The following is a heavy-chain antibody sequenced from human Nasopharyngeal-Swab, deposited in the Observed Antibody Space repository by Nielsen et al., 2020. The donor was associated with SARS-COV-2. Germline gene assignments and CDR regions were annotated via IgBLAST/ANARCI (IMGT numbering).Heavy chain of an antibody. CDR3: ARWGGPETGHYFDC. Sequence: GGSLRLSCKGSGYSFTTYWIGWVRQVPGKGLEWMGIIYPGDSDTRYSPSFQGQVTISADKSISTAYLQWSSLKASDTAIYYCARWGGPETGHYFDCWGQGTLVTVSS. CDR1: GYSFTTYW. V-gene: IGHV5-51*01. CDR2: IYPGDSDT. J-gene: IGHJ4*02. D-gene: IGHD3-3*01.